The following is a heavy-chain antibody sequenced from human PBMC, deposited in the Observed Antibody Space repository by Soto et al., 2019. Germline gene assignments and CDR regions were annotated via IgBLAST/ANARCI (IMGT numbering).Heavy chain of an antibody. CDR2: ISGSGGST. D-gene: IGHD5-18*01. CDR1: GFTFSSYA. V-gene: IGHV3-23*01. Sequence: GGSLRLSCAASGFTFSSYAMSWVRQAPGKGLEWVSAISGSGGSTFYADSAKGRFTISRDNSKNTLYLQMDGLRSEDTAIYYCAAALSGYTPNYDYWGQGTPVTVSS. CDR3: AAALSGYTPNYDY. J-gene: IGHJ4*02.